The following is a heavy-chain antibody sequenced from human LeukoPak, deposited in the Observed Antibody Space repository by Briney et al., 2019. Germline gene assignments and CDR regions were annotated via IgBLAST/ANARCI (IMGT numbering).Heavy chain of an antibody. D-gene: IGHD3-16*02. CDR1: GYDFSTYG. V-gene: IGHV1-46*01. CDR2: INPSGGST. Sequence: ASVKVSCRTSGYDFSTYGITWVRQAPGQGLEWMGIINPSGGSTSYAQKFQGRVTMTRDTSTSTVYMELSSLRSEDTAVYYCARVVPLYNWFDPWGQGTLVTVSS. J-gene: IGHJ5*02. CDR3: ARVVPLYNWFDP.